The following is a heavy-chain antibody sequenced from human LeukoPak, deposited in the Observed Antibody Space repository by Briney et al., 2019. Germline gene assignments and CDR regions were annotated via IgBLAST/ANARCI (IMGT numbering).Heavy chain of an antibody. V-gene: IGHV3-30-3*01. CDR1: GFTFSSYA. CDR2: ISYDGSNK. D-gene: IGHD2-2*01. J-gene: IGHJ4*02. Sequence: PGGSLRLSCAASGFTFSSYAMHWVRQAPGKGLEWVAVISYDGSNKYYADSVKGRFTISRDNSKNTLYLQMNSLRAEDTAVYYCARDKSSGYCSSTSCSLHYWGQGTLVTVSS. CDR3: ARDKSSGYCSSTSCSLHY.